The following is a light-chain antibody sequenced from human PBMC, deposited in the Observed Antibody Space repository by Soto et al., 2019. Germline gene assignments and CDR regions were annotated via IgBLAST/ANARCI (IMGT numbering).Light chain of an antibody. CDR2: DVN. CDR3: SSYSSSTTLVV. J-gene: IGLJ3*02. Sequence: QSALTQPASVSGSPGQSITISCTGTSSDVGGYNYVSWYQQHPGKAPKLMIYDVNNRPSGVSNRFSGSKSGNTASLTISGLQPEDEADYYCSSYSSSTTLVVFGGGTKVTVL. CDR1: SSDVGGYNY. V-gene: IGLV2-14*01.